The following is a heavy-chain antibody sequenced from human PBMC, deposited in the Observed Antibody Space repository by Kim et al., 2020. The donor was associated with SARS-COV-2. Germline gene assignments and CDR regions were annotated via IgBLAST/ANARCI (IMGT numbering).Heavy chain of an antibody. Sequence: SETLSLTCAVYGGSFSGYYWSWIRQPPGKGLEWIGEINHSGSTNYNPSLKSRVTISVDTSKNQFSLKLSSVTAADTAVYYCARAPFRNWNYRVGYYYYGMDVWGQGTTVTVSS. CDR1: GGSFSGYY. CDR3: ARAPFRNWNYRVGYYYYGMDV. CDR2: INHSGST. D-gene: IGHD1-7*01. V-gene: IGHV4-34*01. J-gene: IGHJ6*02.